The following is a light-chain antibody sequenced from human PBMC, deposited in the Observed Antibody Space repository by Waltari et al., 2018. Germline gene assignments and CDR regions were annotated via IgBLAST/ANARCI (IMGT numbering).Light chain of an antibody. V-gene: IGKV3-20*01. J-gene: IGKJ3*01. CDR3: QHYGTSPPFT. CDR2: GAS. CDR1: QSFSASY. Sequence: DIVLTQSPATLSLSTGERATLSCRASQSFSASYLAWYQQKPGQAPRLLIYGASSRATGIPDRFSGSGSGTDFTLTISSLEPEDFAVYYCQHYGTSPPFTFGPGTKVDIK.